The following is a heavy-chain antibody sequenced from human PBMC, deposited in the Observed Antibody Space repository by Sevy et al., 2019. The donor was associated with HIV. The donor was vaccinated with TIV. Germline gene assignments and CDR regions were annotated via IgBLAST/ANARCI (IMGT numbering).Heavy chain of an antibody. J-gene: IGHJ6*02. CDR1: GFTFSSYS. D-gene: IGHD3-9*01. Sequence: GGSLRRSCAASGFTFSSYSMNWVRQAPGKGLEWVSSISSSSSYIYYADSVKGRFTISRDNAKNSLYLQMNSLRAEGTAVYYCARGNWLVIKFAYYGTDVWGQGTTVTVSS. CDR2: ISSSSSYI. V-gene: IGHV3-21*01. CDR3: ARGNWLVIKFAYYGTDV.